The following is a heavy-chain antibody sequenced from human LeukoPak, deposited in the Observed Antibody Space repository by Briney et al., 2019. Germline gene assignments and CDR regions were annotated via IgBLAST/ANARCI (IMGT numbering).Heavy chain of an antibody. J-gene: IGHJ5*02. D-gene: IGHD4-17*01. CDR1: GYTFTGYY. CDR2: INPNSGGT. V-gene: IGHV1-2*02. Sequence: ASVKVSCKASGYTFTGYYMHWVRQAPGQGLEWMGWINPNSGGTNYAQKFQDRVTMTRDTSITTAYMDMSRLRSDDTAVYYCARVGSSVTRWFDPWGQGTLVTVSS. CDR3: ARVGSSVTRWFDP.